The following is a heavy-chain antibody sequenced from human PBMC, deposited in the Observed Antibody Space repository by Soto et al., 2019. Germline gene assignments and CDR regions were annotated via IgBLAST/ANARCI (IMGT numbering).Heavy chain of an antibody. CDR3: ARGPAREVGATGVGVY. D-gene: IGHD1-26*01. Sequence: QVQLVQSGAEVKKPGSSVKVSCKASGGTFSSYAISWVRQAPGQGLEWMGGIIPIFGTANYAQKFQGRVTITADESTSTADMELSSLRSEDTAVYYWARGPAREVGATGVGVYCGQGTLVTVSS. CDR1: GGTFSSYA. CDR2: IIPIFGTA. J-gene: IGHJ4*02. V-gene: IGHV1-69*01.